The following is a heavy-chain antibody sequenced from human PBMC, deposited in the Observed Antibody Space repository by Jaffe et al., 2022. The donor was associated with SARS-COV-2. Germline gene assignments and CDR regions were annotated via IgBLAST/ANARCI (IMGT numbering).Heavy chain of an antibody. D-gene: IGHD2-21*01. CDR2: IYYSGGT. CDR1: GGSVSSDIYS. Sequence: QVQLQESGPGLVKPSETLSLTCSVSGGSVSSDIYSWSWIRQPPGKGLEWIGYIYYSGGTKYNPSLKSRLTISVDTSKNQFSLNLSSVTAADTAVYYCARVVADHDAFDIWGQGTMVTVSS. CDR3: ARVVADHDAFDI. V-gene: IGHV4-61*01. J-gene: IGHJ3*02.